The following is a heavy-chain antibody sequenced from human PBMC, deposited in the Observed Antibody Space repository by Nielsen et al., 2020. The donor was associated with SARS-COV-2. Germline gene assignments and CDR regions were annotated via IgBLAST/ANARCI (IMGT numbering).Heavy chain of an antibody. Sequence: ASVKVSCKASGYTFTSYYMHWVRQAPGQGLEWMGIINPSGGSTSYAQKFQGRVTMTRDTSTSTVYMELSSLRSEDTAVYYCARASRPERIVAVPAANYYYYYMDVWGKGTTVTVSS. CDR2: INPSGGST. D-gene: IGHD2-2*01. CDR1: GYTFTSYY. CDR3: ARASRPERIVAVPAANYYYYYMDV. J-gene: IGHJ6*03. V-gene: IGHV1-46*01.